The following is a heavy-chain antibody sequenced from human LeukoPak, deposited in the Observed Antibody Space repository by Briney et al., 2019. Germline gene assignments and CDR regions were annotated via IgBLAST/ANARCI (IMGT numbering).Heavy chain of an antibody. CDR1: GGSISSGGYY. V-gene: IGHV4-31*03. Sequence: SQTLSLTCTVSGGSISSGGYYRSWIRQHPGKGLEWIGYIYYSGSTYYNPSLKSRVTISVDTSKNQFSLKLSSVTAADTAVYYCAREGQGEQWLDGGADYWGQGTLVTVSS. CDR3: AREGQGEQWLDGGADY. D-gene: IGHD6-19*01. CDR2: IYYSGST. J-gene: IGHJ4*02.